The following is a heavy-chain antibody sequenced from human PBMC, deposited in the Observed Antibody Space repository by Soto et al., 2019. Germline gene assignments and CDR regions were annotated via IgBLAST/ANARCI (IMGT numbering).Heavy chain of an antibody. CDR3: VSQRTTVPTQAYFDY. CDR1: GGSVTNSSYY. CDR2: VYYRGRS. Sequence: LSLTCTVSGGSVTNSSYYWGWIRQSPGKGLEWIGSVYYRGRSYSKSSVKSRVTISVDTSKNRFSLSLNSVTASDTAVYFRVSQRTTVPTQAYFDYWGPGALVTVSS. V-gene: IGHV4-39*01. J-gene: IGHJ4*02. D-gene: IGHD4-17*01.